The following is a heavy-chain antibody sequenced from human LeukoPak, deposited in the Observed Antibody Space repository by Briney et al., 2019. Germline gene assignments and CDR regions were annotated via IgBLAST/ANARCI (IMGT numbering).Heavy chain of an antibody. J-gene: IGHJ4*02. CDR1: GGSISSSSYY. D-gene: IGHD5-12*01. V-gene: IGHV4-39*07. Sequence: PSETLSLTCTVSGGSISSSSYYWGWIRQPPGKGLEWIGSIYYSGSTYYNPSLKSRVIISVDTSKNQFSLKLSSVTAADTAVYYCARVRYSGYHAGNFVDYWGQGTLVTVSS. CDR3: ARVRYSGYHAGNFVDY. CDR2: IYYSGST.